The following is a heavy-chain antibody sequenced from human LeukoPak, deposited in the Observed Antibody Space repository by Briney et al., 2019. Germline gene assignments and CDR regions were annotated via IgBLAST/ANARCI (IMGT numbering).Heavy chain of an antibody. J-gene: IGHJ6*02. CDR3: ARGELELHYYYYYGMDV. V-gene: IGHV4-34*01. D-gene: IGHD1-7*01. CDR2: INHSGST. Sequence: SETLSLTCAVYGGSFSGYYWSWIRQPPGKGLEWIGEINHSGSTNYNPSLKSRVTISVDTSKNQFSLKLSSVTAADTAVYYCARGELELHYYYYYGMDVWDQGTAVTVSS. CDR1: GGSFSGYY.